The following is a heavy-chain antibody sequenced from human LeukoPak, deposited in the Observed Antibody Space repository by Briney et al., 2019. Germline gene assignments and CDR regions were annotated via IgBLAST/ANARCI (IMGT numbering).Heavy chain of an antibody. CDR2: IKQDGSEK. CDR1: GFTFSSYW. CDR3: ARDGPGIAAAAPRY. V-gene: IGHV3-7*03. J-gene: IGHJ4*02. Sequence: GGSLRLSCAASGFTFSSYWMSWVRQAPGKGLEWVANIKQDGSEKYYVDPVKGRFTISRDNAKNSLYLQMNSLRAEDTAVYYCARDGPGIAAAAPRYWGQGTLVTVSS. D-gene: IGHD6-13*01.